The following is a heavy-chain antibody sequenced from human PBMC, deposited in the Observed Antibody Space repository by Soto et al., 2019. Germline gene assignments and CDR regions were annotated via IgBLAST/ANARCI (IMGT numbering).Heavy chain of an antibody. J-gene: IGHJ5*02. V-gene: IGHV1-18*01. Sequence: QVRLVQSGAEVKKPGASVKVSCKASGCTFTNYGISWVRQAPGQGLEWMGWVSTNSGHTDYAQKFRGRVTMTTDTSTTTAYMELRSLRSDDTAVYYCAREEYRQLDHWGQGTLVTVSS. D-gene: IGHD3-16*02. CDR2: VSTNSGHT. CDR1: GCTFTNYG. CDR3: AREEYRQLDH.